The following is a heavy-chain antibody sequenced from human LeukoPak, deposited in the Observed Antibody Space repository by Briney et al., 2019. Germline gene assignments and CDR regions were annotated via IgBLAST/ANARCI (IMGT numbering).Heavy chain of an antibody. CDR2: FDPEDGET. CDR3: ARQRTSIVGAPTPYCFAY. CDR1: GYTLTELS. J-gene: IGHJ4*02. D-gene: IGHD1-26*01. Sequence: GASVKVSCKVSGYTLTELSMHWVRQAPGEGLEWMGGFDPEDGETVYAQKFQGRVTMTEDTSTDTAYMELSSLRSEETPVYYSARQRTSIVGAPTPYCFAYCSQGTLVTVSS. V-gene: IGHV1-24*01.